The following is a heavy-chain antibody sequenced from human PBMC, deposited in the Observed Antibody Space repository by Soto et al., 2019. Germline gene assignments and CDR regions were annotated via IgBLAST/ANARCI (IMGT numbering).Heavy chain of an antibody. CDR3: ARDRTYYDFWSGYYPYYFDY. V-gene: IGHV1-18*01. Sequence: QVQLVQSGAEVKKPGASVKVSCKASGYTFTSYGISWVRQAPGQGLEWMGWISAYNGNTNYAQKLQGRGTMTTDTSTSTAYMELRSLRSDDTAVYYCARDRTYYDFWSGYYPYYFDYWGQGTLVTVSS. J-gene: IGHJ4*02. CDR2: ISAYNGNT. CDR1: GYTFTSYG. D-gene: IGHD3-3*01.